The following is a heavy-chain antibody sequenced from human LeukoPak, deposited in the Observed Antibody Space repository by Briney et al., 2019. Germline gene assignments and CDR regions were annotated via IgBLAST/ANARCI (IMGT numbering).Heavy chain of an antibody. CDR3: ASPIYYEVYYYYGMDV. CDR2: IIPIFGTA. V-gene: IGHV1-69*13. Sequence: ASVKVSCKASGGTFSSYAISWVRQAPGQGLEWMGGIIPIFGTANYAQKFQGRVTITADESTSTAYMELSSLRSEDTAVYYCASPIYYEVYYYYGMDVWGQGTTVTVSS. D-gene: IGHD3-3*01. J-gene: IGHJ6*02. CDR1: GGTFSSYA.